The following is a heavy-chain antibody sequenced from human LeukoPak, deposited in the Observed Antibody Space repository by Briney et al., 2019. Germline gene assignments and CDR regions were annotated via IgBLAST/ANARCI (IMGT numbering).Heavy chain of an antibody. V-gene: IGHV4-59*01. D-gene: IGHD2-21*01. Sequence: PSETLSLTCTVSGGSISSYYWSWIRQPPGKGLEWIGYIYYSGRTNYNPSLKSRVTISVHTSKKKFSLNLTSVTAADTAVYYCAGYSNAGLEYWGQGTLVTVSS. CDR1: GGSISSYY. CDR2: IYYSGRT. CDR3: AGYSNAGLEY. J-gene: IGHJ4*02.